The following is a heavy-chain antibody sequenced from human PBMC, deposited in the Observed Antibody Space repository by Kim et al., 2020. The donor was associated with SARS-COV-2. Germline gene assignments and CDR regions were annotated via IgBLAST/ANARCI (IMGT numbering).Heavy chain of an antibody. D-gene: IGHD3-3*02. V-gene: IGHV4-61*01. CDR1: GGSVSSGSYY. J-gene: IGHJ6*02. Sequence: SETLSLTCTVSGGSVSSGSYYWSWIRQPPGKGLEWIGYIYYSGSTNYNPSLKSRVTISVDTSKNQFSLKLSSVTAADTAVYYCARDYKPVIFGVVNPSYYYYYGMDVWGQGTTVTVSS. CDR3: ARDYKPVIFGVVNPSYYYYYGMDV. CDR2: IYYSGST.